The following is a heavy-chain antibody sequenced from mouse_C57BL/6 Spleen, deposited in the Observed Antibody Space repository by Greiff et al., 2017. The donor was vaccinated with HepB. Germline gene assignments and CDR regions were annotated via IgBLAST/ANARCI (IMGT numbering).Heavy chain of an antibody. J-gene: IGHJ4*01. CDR2: ISSGGSYT. CDR3: ARHEEDYSNYFYAMDY. D-gene: IGHD2-5*01. Sequence: EVQLQESGGDLVKPGGSLKLSCAASGFTFSGYGMSWVRQTPDKRLEWVATISSGGSYTYYPDSVKGRFTISRDNAKNTLYLQMSSLKSEDTAMYYCARHEEDYSNYFYAMDYWGQGTSVTVSS. CDR1: GFTFSGYG. V-gene: IGHV5-6*01.